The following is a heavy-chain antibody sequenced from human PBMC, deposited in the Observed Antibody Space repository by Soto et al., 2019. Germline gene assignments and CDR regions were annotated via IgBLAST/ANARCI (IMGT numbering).Heavy chain of an antibody. J-gene: IGHJ4*02. D-gene: IGHD4-17*01. V-gene: IGHV3-48*02. CDR3: ARGAGYGDYGGY. CDR2: ISGSGTTI. CDR1: GFSLRGYS. Sequence: EVQLVESGGGFEQPGGSLRLSCAASGFSLRGYSMIWVRQAPGKGLEWVSYISGSGTTIYYADSVKGRFTISRDNAKNSVYLQMNSLGDEDTAVYYCARGAGYGDYGGYWGQGTLVTVSS.